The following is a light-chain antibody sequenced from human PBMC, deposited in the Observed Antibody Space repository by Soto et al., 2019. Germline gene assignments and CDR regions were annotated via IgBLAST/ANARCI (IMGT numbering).Light chain of an antibody. Sequence: QSALTQPASVSGSPGQSITISCTGTSSDVGGYNYVSWYQQHPGKAPKLMIYDVSNRPPGVSNRFSGAKSCNTASLTIFWLHQDEEADYYCSAYTSSSTLVFGTGTKVTVL. CDR1: SSDVGGYNY. J-gene: IGLJ1*01. CDR3: SAYTSSSTLV. V-gene: IGLV2-14*01. CDR2: DVS.